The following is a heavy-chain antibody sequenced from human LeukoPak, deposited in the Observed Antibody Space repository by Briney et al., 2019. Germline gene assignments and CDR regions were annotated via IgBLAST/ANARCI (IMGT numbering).Heavy chain of an antibody. CDR3: ARVRRADGYTRNSYFDY. Sequence: SETLSHTCTVSGGSISSYYWSWIRQPAGKGLEWIGRIYTNGSTNYNPSLKSRVTISVDTSKNQFSLKLSSVTAADTAVYYCARVRRADGYTRNSYFDYWGQGTLVTVSS. CDR1: GGSISSYY. CDR2: IYTNGST. V-gene: IGHV4-4*07. J-gene: IGHJ4*02. D-gene: IGHD5-24*01.